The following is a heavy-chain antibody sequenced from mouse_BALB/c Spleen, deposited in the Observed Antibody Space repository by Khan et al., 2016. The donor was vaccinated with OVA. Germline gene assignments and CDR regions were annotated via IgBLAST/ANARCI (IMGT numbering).Heavy chain of an antibody. V-gene: IGHV5-6*01. CDR1: GFTFSSYS. CDR3: ADHVTGSFAY. Sequence: DVHLVESGGDLVKPGGSLKLSCAASGFTFSSYSMSWVRQTPDKRLEWVASISSGGDYTYYPDSVKGRFTISRDNAKNTLYLQMSDLKSEYTSMYYCADHVTGSFAYWGQGTLVTVSA. CDR2: ISSGGDYT. D-gene: IGHD4-1*01. J-gene: IGHJ3*01.